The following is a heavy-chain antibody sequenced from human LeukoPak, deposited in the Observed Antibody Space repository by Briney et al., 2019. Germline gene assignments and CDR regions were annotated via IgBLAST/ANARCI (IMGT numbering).Heavy chain of an antibody. D-gene: IGHD6-6*01. J-gene: IGHJ4*02. V-gene: IGHV3-74*01. CDR2: INSDGSST. Sequence: PGGSLRLSCAASGFTFSSYWMHWVRQAPGKGLVWVSRINSDGSSTTYADSVKGRFTISRDNAKNTLYLQMNSLRAEDTAVYYCAKDAKYSSSSGPLEFDYWGQGTPVTVSS. CDR3: AKDAKYSSSSGPLEFDY. CDR1: GFTFSSYW.